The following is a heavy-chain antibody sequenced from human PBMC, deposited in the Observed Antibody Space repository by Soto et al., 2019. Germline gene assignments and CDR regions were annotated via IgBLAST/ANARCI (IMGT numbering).Heavy chain of an antibody. Sequence: ESLSLACAASGFTFISYVIIFGRHSPFKWLEWVSAISGSGGNTYYADSVKGRFTISRDNSKNTLFLQMNSLRAEDTALYFCAKEMGDYYDSSGSWFDPWGQGTLVTVSS. CDR3: AKEMGDYYDSSGSWFDP. D-gene: IGHD3-22*01. V-gene: IGHV3-23*01. CDR2: ISGSGGNT. CDR1: GFTFISYV. J-gene: IGHJ5*02.